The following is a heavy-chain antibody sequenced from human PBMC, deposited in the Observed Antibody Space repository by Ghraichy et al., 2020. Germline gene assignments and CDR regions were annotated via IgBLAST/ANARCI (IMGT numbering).Heavy chain of an antibody. CDR3: ARDLGEYSRGGTCLFYGMDV. CDR1: GLTFSSFG. V-gene: IGHV3-33*01. D-gene: IGHD2-15*01. Sequence: GALRLSCEASGLTFSSFGMHWVRQGPGKGLEWLAVIWYDGSYEYNADSAKGRFTISRDNSKRMLYLQMNSLRAEDTAVYYCARDLGEYSRGGTCLFYGMDVWGLGTTVSVSS. J-gene: IGHJ6*02. CDR2: IWYDGSYE.